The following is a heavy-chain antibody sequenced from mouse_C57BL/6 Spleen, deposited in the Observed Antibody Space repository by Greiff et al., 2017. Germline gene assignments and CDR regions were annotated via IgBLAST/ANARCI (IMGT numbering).Heavy chain of an antibody. CDR3: ARGVYYDYAWFAY. Sequence: VQLQQSGAELARPGASVKLSCKASGYTFTSYGISWVKQRTGQGLEWIGEIYPRSGNTYYNEKFKGQATLTADKSSSTAYMELRSLTSEESAVYFCARGVYYDYAWFAYWGQGTLVTVSA. CDR2: IYPRSGNT. V-gene: IGHV1-81*01. J-gene: IGHJ3*01. D-gene: IGHD2-4*01. CDR1: GYTFTSYG.